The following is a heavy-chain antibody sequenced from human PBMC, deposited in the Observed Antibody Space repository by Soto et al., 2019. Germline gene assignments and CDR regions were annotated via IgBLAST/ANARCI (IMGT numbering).Heavy chain of an antibody. CDR2: IYYSGST. D-gene: IGHD3-10*01. J-gene: IGHJ5*02. CDR1: GGSISSYY. V-gene: IGHV4-59*01. CDR3: ARRNYYGSGSSTFDP. Sequence: SETLSLTCTVSGGSISSYYWSWIRQPPGKGLEWIGYIYYSGSTNYNPSLKSRVTISVDTSKNQFSLKLSSVTAADTAVYYCARRNYYGSGSSTFDPWGQGTLVTVSS.